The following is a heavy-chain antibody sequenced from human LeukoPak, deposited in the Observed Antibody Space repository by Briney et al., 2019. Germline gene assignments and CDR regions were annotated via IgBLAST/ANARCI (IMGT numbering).Heavy chain of an antibody. D-gene: IGHD5-24*01. J-gene: IGHJ3*02. CDR3: AKIVERATRVGAFDI. V-gene: IGHV3-9*01. Sequence: GGSLRLSCAASGFTFDDYAMHWVRQAPGKGLEWVSGIRGSSGSVGYADSVKGRFTISRDNAKNSLYLQMNSVRAEDTDLYKCAKIVERATRVGAFDIWGQGTMVTVSS. CDR1: GFTFDDYA. CDR2: IRGSSGSV.